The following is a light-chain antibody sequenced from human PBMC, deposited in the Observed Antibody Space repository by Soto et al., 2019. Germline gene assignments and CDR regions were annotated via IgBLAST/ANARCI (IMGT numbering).Light chain of an antibody. Sequence: DIQMTQSPSTLSASVGYRFTITCRASQSISSWLAWYQQKPGKVTKLLIYDASSLESGVPSRFSGSGSGTEFTLTISSLQPDDFATYYCQQYNSYSGTFGQGTKGDI. CDR1: QSISSW. J-gene: IGKJ1*01. CDR3: QQYNSYSGT. CDR2: DAS. V-gene: IGKV1-5*01.